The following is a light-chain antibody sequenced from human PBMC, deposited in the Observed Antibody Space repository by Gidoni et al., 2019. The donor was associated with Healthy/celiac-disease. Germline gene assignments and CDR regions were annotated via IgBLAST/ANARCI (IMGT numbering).Light chain of an antibody. V-gene: IGKV3-11*01. CDR3: QQRSNWPPLLT. CDR2: DAS. Sequence: IVLTQSPATLSWSPGERATLSCRASQSVSSYLAWYQQKPGQAPRLLIYDASNRATGIPARFSGSGSGTDFTLTISSLEPEDFAVYYCQQRSNWPPLLTFGGXTKVEIK. CDR1: QSVSSY. J-gene: IGKJ4*01.